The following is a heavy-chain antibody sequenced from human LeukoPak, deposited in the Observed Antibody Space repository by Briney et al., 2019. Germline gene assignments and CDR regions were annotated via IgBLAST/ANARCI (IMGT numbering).Heavy chain of an antibody. CDR1: GFTFSNAW. Sequence: GGSLRPSCAASGFTFSNAWMSWVRQAPGKGLEWVGRIKSKTDGGTTDYAAPVKGRFTISGDDSKNTLYLQMNSLKTEDTAVYYCTLRRGYYFDYWGQGTLVTVSS. D-gene: IGHD4-17*01. J-gene: IGHJ4*02. V-gene: IGHV3-15*01. CDR3: TLRRGYYFDY. CDR2: IKSKTDGGTT.